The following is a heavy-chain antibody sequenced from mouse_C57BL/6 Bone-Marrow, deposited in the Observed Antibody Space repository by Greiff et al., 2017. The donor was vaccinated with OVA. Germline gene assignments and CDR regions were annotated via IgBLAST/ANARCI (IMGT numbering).Heavy chain of an antibody. CDR2: ISNGGGST. D-gene: IGHD1-1*01. CDR3: ARRLLRSWFAY. J-gene: IGHJ3*01. CDR1: GFTFSDYY. Sequence: DVKLVESGGGLVQPGGSLKLSCAASGFTFSDYYMYWVRQTPEKRLEWVAYISNGGGSTYYPDTVKGRFTISRDNAKNTLYLQMSRLKSEDTAMYCCARRLLRSWFAYWGQGTLVTVSA. V-gene: IGHV5-12*01.